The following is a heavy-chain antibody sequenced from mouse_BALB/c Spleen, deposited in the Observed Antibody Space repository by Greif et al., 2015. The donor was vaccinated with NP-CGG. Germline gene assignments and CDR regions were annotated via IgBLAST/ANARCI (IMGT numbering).Heavy chain of an antibody. J-gene: IGHJ3*01. CDR2: INPSNGGT. Sequence: QVQLQQSGAELVKPGASVKLSCKASGYTFTSYCMYWVKQRPGQGLEWIGEINPSNGGTNFNEKFKSKATLTVDKSSSTAYMQLSSLTSEDSAVYYCTRSDYYAWFAYWGQGTLVTVSA. V-gene: IGHV1S81*02. CDR3: TRSDYYAWFAY. CDR1: GYTFTSYC. D-gene: IGHD2-1*01.